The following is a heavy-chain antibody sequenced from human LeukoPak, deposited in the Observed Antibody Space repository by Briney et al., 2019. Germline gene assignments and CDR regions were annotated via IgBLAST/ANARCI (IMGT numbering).Heavy chain of an antibody. J-gene: IGHJ4*02. CDR2: MNPNSGNT. V-gene: IGHV1-8*02. D-gene: IGHD5-12*01. Sequence: ASVKVSCKASGYTFTGYYMHWVRQAPGQGLEWMGWMNPNSGNTGYAQKFQGRVTMTRNTSISTAYMELSSLRSEDTAVYYCAREASGVDSCWGQGTLVTVSS. CDR3: AREASGVDSC. CDR1: GYTFTGYY.